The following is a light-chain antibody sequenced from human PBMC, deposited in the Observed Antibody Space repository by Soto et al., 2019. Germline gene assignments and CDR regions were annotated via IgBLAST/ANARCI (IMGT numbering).Light chain of an antibody. CDR2: GAS. J-gene: IGKJ1*01. CDR1: QIVSSN. CDR3: QQYNSYWT. V-gene: IGKV3-15*01. Sequence: EILMTQSPATLSVSPGERATLSCRASQIVSSNLAWYQQKPGQAPRLLIYGASTRATGIPARFSGSGSGTEFTLTISSLQSEDFAVYYCQQYNSYWTFGQGTKVDIK.